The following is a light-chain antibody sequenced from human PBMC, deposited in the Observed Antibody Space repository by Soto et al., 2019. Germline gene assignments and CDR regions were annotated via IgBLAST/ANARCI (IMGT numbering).Light chain of an antibody. CDR2: DAS. Sequence: NVLTQSPARLSLSPGERATLSCAASQSVSSSRLAWYQQKPALAPRLLIYDASSRATGIPGRFSGSGSGTDVTLTISRLEPEDLAVYYCQQYGNSPITFGQGTRLEIK. CDR1: QSVSSSR. V-gene: IGKV3D-20*01. J-gene: IGKJ5*01. CDR3: QQYGNSPIT.